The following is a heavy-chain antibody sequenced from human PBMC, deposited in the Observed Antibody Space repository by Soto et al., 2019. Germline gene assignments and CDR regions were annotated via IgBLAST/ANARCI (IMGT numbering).Heavy chain of an antibody. Sequence: EVQLVESGGGLVKPGGSLRLSCAASGFTFSSYSMNWVRQAPGKGLEWVSSISSSSSYICYADSVKGRFTISRDNAKNSLYLQMNSLRAEDTAVYYCARMGSQRYYYYGMDVWGQGTTVTVSS. J-gene: IGHJ6*02. V-gene: IGHV3-21*01. CDR1: GFTFSSYS. CDR3: ARMGSQRYYYYGMDV. D-gene: IGHD6-25*01. CDR2: ISSSSSYI.